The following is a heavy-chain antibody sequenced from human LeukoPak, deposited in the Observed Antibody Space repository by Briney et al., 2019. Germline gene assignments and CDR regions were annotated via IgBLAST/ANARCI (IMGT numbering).Heavy chain of an antibody. CDR2: ISSSGGTI. CDR3: AISALYRNAFDI. Sequence: VGSLRLSCAASGFTFSDYYMTWIRQAPGKGLEWVSYISSSGGTIYYADSVKGRFTISRDNAKNSLYLQMNSLRAEDTAVYYCAISALYRNAFDIWGQGTMVTVSS. V-gene: IGHV3-11*01. J-gene: IGHJ3*02. D-gene: IGHD3-16*01. CDR1: GFTFSDYY.